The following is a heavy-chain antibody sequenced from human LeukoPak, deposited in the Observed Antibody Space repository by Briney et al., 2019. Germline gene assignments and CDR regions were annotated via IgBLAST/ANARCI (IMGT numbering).Heavy chain of an antibody. J-gene: IGHJ6*02. Sequence: PSQTLSLTCNVSGGSISSGSYYWSWIRQPAGKGLEWIGRMYISGKTNYNPSLKSRVTISVDSSKNQFSLKLSSVTAADTAVYYCARAAIYYDGSGYGHLDVWGQGTTVTVSS. CDR2: MYISGKT. CDR1: GGSISSGSYY. D-gene: IGHD3-22*01. V-gene: IGHV4-61*02. CDR3: ARAAIYYDGSGYGHLDV.